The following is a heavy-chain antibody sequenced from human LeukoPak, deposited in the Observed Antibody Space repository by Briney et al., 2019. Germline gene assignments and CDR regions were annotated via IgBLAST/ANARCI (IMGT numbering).Heavy chain of an antibody. V-gene: IGHV4-31*03. CDR1: GGSISSGGYY. J-gene: IGHJ4*02. CDR3: ARGTTGSLTNLDY. CDR2: IYYSGST. Sequence: PSETLSLTCTVSGGSISSGGYYWSWIRQHPGKGLEWIGYIYYSGSTYYNPSLKSRVTISVDTSKNQFSLKLSSVTAADTAVYYCARGTTGSLTNLDYWGKGTLVTVSS. D-gene: IGHD3-9*01.